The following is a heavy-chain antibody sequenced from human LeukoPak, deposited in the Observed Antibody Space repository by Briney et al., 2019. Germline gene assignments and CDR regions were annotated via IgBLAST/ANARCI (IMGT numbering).Heavy chain of an antibody. J-gene: IGHJ6*03. CDR1: GFTFSSYA. CDR2: IKQDGSEK. V-gene: IGHV3-7*01. Sequence: PGGSLRLSCAASGFTFSSYAMHWVRQAPGKGLEWVANIKQDGSEKYYMDSVKGRFTISRDNAKNSLYLQMNSLRAEDTAVYYCARGRYCSSTSCYTSLHYMDVWGKGTTVTVSS. CDR3: ARGRYCSSTSCYTSLHYMDV. D-gene: IGHD2-2*02.